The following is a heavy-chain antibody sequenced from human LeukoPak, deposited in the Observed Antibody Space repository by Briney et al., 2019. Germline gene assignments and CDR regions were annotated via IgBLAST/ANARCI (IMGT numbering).Heavy chain of an antibody. CDR2: IRSKAYGGTT. D-gene: IGHD4-11*01. CDR3: TSQAGVTTVYYYYGMDV. CDR1: GFTFGDYA. V-gene: IGHV3-49*03. J-gene: IGHJ6*02. Sequence: GGSLRLSCTASGFTFGDYAMSWFRQAPGKGLEWIGFIRSKAYGGTTEYAASVKGRFTISRDDSKSIAYLQMNSLKTEDTAVYYCTSQAGVTTVYYYYGMDVWGQGTTVTVSS.